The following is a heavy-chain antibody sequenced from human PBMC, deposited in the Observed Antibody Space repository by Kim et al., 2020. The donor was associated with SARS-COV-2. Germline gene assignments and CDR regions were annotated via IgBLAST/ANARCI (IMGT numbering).Heavy chain of an antibody. J-gene: IGHJ5*02. V-gene: IGHV4-59*08. Sequence: SETLSLTCTVSGGSISSHYWSWIRQPPGKGLEWIGCIYYSGSTDYNPSLQGRVTISVDTSKNQFSLKLSSVTAADTAVYYCARRRAWHSSFDPWGQGTL. CDR2: IYYSGST. CDR1: GGSISSHY. CDR3: ARRRAWHSSFDP.